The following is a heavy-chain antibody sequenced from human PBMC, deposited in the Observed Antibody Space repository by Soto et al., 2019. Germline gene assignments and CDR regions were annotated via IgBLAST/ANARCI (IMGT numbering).Heavy chain of an antibody. CDR3: TKDEAGSPFRY. Sequence: SETLSLTCAVSGGSMKTTNWWSWVRQPPAKGLEWIGEVFHSGITRYNPSLKSRATVSVDTSKNQFLLNLASVTAADTAVYYCTKDEAGSPFRYWGQGALVTVSS. J-gene: IGHJ4*02. CDR1: GGSMKTTNW. D-gene: IGHD3-10*01. V-gene: IGHV4-4*02. CDR2: VFHSGIT.